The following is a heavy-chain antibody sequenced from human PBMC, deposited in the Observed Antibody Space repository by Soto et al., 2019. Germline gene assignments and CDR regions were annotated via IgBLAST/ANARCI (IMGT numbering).Heavy chain of an antibody. D-gene: IGHD6-6*01. V-gene: IGHV3-23*01. CDR2: ISGSGGST. CDR1: GFPFSSYA. Sequence: GGSLSLSCAASGFPFSSYAMSWVRQAPGKGLEWVSAISGSGGSTYYADSVKGRFTISRDNSKNTLYLQMNSLRAEDTAVYYCAKDKQLNYYYYGMDVWGQGTTVTVSS. CDR3: AKDKQLNYYYYGMDV. J-gene: IGHJ6*02.